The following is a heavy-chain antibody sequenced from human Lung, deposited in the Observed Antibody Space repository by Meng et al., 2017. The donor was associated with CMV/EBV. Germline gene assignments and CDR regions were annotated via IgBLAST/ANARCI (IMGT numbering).Heavy chain of an antibody. CDR2: IYYSGST. Sequence: SXTXSLXCTVSGGSISSYYWSWIRQPPGKGLEWIGYIYYSGSTNYNPSLKSRVTISVDTSKNQFSLKLSSVTAADTAVYYCARLYSSSWFLPSGMDVWGQGPTVTVSS. V-gene: IGHV4-59*01. J-gene: IGHJ6*02. D-gene: IGHD6-13*01. CDR1: GGSISSYY. CDR3: ARLYSSSWFLPSGMDV.